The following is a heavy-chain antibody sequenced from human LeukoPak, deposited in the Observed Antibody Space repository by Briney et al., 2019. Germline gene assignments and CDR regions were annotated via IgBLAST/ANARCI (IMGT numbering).Heavy chain of an antibody. V-gene: IGHV4-34*01. Sequence: SETLSLTCAVYGGSFSGYYWSWIRQPPGKGLEWIGEINHSGSTNYNPSLKSRVTTSVDTSKNQFSLKLSSVLAADTADYFCARLSDYDVDTSHYMDVWGKGTTVTVSS. CDR2: INHSGST. D-gene: IGHD3-22*01. J-gene: IGHJ6*03. CDR3: ARLSDYDVDTSHYMDV. CDR1: GGSFSGYY.